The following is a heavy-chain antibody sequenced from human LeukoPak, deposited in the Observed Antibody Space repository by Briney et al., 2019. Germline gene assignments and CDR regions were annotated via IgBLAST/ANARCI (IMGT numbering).Heavy chain of an antibody. V-gene: IGHV4-39*01. Sequence: LATLSLTCTVSGGSISSSTYYWGWIRQPPGKGLEWIGSIYYSGSTYYNPSLKSRITISVDTSKTQFSLSSVTAADTAVYYCARHSRGPAAGPAFDYWGQGALVTVSS. CDR1: GGSISSSTYY. CDR3: ARHSRGPAAGPAFDY. CDR2: IYYSGST. J-gene: IGHJ4*02. D-gene: IGHD6-13*01.